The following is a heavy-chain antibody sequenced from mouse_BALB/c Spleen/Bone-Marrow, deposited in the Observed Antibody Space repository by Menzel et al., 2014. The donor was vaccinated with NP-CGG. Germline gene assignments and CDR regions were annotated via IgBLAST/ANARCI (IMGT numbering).Heavy chain of an antibody. CDR2: IRNKANGYTT. Sequence: EVQLVVSGRGSVQPGGSLGLSCATSGFTFTDYYLSWVRQLPGKALERLGFIRNKANGYTTEYSASVKGRFTSSRDNSQRILYLQMNTLRAEDSATYYCARDENVGIYWYFDVWGAGTTVIVSS. J-gene: IGHJ1*01. V-gene: IGHV7-3*02. CDR3: ARDENVGIYWYFDV. CDR1: GFTFTDYY.